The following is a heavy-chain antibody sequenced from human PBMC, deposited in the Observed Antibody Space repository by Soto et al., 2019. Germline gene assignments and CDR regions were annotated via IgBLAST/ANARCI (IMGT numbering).Heavy chain of an antibody. V-gene: IGHV3-30*18. CDR3: AKDQPTTLRGRNGWLAYYFDY. CDR2: ISYDGSNK. D-gene: IGHD6-19*01. J-gene: IGHJ4*02. Sequence: GGSLRLSCAASGFTFSSYGMHWVRQAPGKGLEWVAVISYDGSNKYYADSVKGRFTISRDNSKNTLYLQMNSLRAEDTAVYYCAKDQPTTLRGRNGWLAYYFDYWGQGTLVTVSS. CDR1: GFTFSSYG.